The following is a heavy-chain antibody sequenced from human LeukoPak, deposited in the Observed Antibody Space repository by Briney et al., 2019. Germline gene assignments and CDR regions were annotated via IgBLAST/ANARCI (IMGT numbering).Heavy chain of an antibody. CDR3: ATRLDTVTTPWYFDL. CDR2: IYYSGST. Sequence: SETLSLTCTVSGGSISSYYWSWIRQPPGKGLEWIGYIYYSGSTNYNPSLKSRVTISVDTSKNQFSLKLSSVTAADTAVYYCATRLDTVTTPWYFDLWGRGTLVTVSS. CDR1: GGSISSYY. J-gene: IGHJ2*01. V-gene: IGHV4-59*08. D-gene: IGHD4-17*01.